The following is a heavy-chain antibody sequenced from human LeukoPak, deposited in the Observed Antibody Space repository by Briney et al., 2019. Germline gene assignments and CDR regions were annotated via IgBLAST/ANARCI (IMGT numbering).Heavy chain of an antibody. CDR1: GFTFSKYW. J-gene: IGHJ4*02. V-gene: IGHV3-74*01. Sequence: GGSLRLSCAASGFTFSKYWMLWVRQAPGKGLESVSRINTDGTVTTYVDSVKGRFIVSRDNADNTMFLQMNSVRDEDTAVYYCATKQWLAPPPDSWGQGTPVTVSS. CDR2: INTDGTVT. CDR3: ATKQWLAPPPDS. D-gene: IGHD6-19*01.